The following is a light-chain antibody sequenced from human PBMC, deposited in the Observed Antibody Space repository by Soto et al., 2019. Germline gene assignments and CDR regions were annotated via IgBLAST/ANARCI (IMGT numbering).Light chain of an antibody. CDR2: DVS. V-gene: IGLV2-11*01. CDR3: SSYAGSYTLV. CDR1: SNDVGGYNF. Sequence: QSALTQPRSVFGSPGQSVTISCTGTSNDVGGYNFVSWYQQHPGKVPKLFIYDVSRRPSGVPDRFSGSKSGNTASLTISGLQAEDEADYYCSSYAGSYTLVFGGGTKFTVL. J-gene: IGLJ2*01.